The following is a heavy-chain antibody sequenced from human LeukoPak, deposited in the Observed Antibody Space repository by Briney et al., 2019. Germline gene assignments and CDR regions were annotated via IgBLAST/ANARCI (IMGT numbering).Heavy chain of an antibody. V-gene: IGHV3-7*01. CDR3: ATDRKVGTWDPRFDY. Sequence: PGWSLRLSCAASGFPFTNYWMIWVRQAPGKRPEWVGNINQGGSETNYVDSVKGRFSISRDNAKTSLYLQMNSLRAEDTAVYYCATDRKVGTWDPRFDYWGQGALVTVSS. CDR2: INQGGSET. D-gene: IGHD4-23*01. J-gene: IGHJ4*02. CDR1: GFPFTNYW.